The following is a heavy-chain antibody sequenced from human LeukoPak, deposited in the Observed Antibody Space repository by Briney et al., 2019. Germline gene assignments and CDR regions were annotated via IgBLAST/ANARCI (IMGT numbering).Heavy chain of an antibody. CDR1: GFTFNKCA. Sequence: PGGSLRLSCVASGFTFNKCAMSWIRQAPGKGLEWVAIITATGDTAYYADSVKGRFTISRDNSKNTLYLQMNSLRAEDTAVYYCATARSDLIYVYWGQGTLVTVSS. D-gene: IGHD2-15*01. CDR2: ITATGDTA. CDR3: ATARSDLIYVY. J-gene: IGHJ4*02. V-gene: IGHV3-23*01.